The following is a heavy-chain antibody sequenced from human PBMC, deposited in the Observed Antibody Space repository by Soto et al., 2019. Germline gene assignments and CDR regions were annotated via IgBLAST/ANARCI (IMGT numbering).Heavy chain of an antibody. D-gene: IGHD3-10*01. CDR2: INAGNGNT. J-gene: IGHJ4*02. V-gene: IGHV1-3*01. CDR1: GYTFTSYA. CDR3: ARVAITMVRGVIEYYFDY. Sequence: ASVKVSCKASGYTFTSYAMHWVRQSPGQRLEWMGWINAGNGNTKYSQKFQGRVTITRDTSASTAYMELSSLRSEDTAVYYCARVAITMVRGVIEYYFDYWGQGTLVTVSS.